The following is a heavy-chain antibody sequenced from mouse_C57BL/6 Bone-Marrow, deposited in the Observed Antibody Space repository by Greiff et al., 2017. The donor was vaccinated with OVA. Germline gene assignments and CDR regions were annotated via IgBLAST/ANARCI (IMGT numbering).Heavy chain of an antibody. V-gene: IGHV1-80*01. CDR3: ARPSFYYGSTYYAMDY. CDR1: GYAFSSYW. CDR2: IYPGDGDT. Sequence: QVQLKESGAELVKPGASVKISCKASGYAFSSYWMNWVKQRPGKGLEWIGQIYPGDGDTNYNGKFKGKATLTADKSSSTAYMQLSSLTSEDSAVYFCARPSFYYGSTYYAMDYWGQGTSVTVAS. D-gene: IGHD1-1*01. J-gene: IGHJ4*01.